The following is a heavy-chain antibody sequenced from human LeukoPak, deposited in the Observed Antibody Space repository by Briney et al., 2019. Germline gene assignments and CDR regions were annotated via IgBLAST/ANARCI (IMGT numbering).Heavy chain of an antibody. CDR2: ISAYNGNT. CDR3: ARGRPPAYSSSPPDYFDY. CDR1: GYTFTSYG. V-gene: IGHV1-18*01. D-gene: IGHD6-13*01. Sequence: ASVKVSCKASGYTFTSYGISWVRQAPGQGLEWMGWISAYNGNTNYAQKFQGRVTMTRDTSTSTVYMELSSLRSEDTAVYYCARGRPPAYSSSPPDYFDYWGQGTLVTVSS. J-gene: IGHJ4*02.